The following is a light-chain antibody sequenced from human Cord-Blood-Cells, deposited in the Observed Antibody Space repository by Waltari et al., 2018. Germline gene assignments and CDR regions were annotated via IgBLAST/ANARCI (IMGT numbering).Light chain of an antibody. CDR1: SSDVGGYNY. CDR2: DVS. J-gene: IGLJ3*02. Sequence: QSALTQPASVSGSPGQSITIPCTGTSSDVGGYNYVSWYQQHPGKAPKLLISDVSNRPSGVSTRCSGSRCGNSSSLTISGLQAEDEADYYCSSYTSSSTLVFGGGTKLPVL. CDR3: SSYTSSSTLV. V-gene: IGLV2-14*03.